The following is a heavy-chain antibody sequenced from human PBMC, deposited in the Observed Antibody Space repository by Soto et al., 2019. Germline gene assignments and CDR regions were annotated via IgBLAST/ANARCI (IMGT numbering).Heavy chain of an antibody. CDR1: GGIFSSYT. CDR3: ARVRDCSGGSCYSGSGWFDP. CDR2: IIPILGIA. J-gene: IGHJ5*02. D-gene: IGHD2-15*01. V-gene: IGHV1-69*02. Sequence: QVQLVQSGAEVKKPGSSVKVSCKASGGIFSSYTISWVRQAPGQGLEWMGRIIPILGIANYAQKFQGRVTITADKSKSTAYMELSSLRSEDTAVYYCARVRDCSGGSCYSGSGWFDPRGQGTLVTVSS.